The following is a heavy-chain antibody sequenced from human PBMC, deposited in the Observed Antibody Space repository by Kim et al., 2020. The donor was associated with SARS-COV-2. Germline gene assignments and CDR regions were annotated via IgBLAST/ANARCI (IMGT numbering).Heavy chain of an antibody. Sequence: GGSLRLSCAASGFTFSSYAMSWVRQAPGKGLEWVSAISGSGGSTYYADSMKGRFTISRDNSKNTLYLQMNSLRAEDTAVYYCAKAPSGFDWLSTYYFDYWVQGTLVTVSS. CDR3: AKAPSGFDWLSTYYFDY. D-gene: IGHD3-9*01. CDR1: GFTFSSYA. J-gene: IGHJ4*01. CDR2: ISGSGGST. V-gene: IGHV3-23*01.